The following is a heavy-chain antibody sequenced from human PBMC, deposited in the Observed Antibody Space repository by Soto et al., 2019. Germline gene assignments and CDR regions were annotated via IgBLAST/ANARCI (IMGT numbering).Heavy chain of an antibody. D-gene: IGHD3-9*01. CDR1: GFTFSSYA. J-gene: IGHJ6*02. CDR2: ISYDGSNK. V-gene: IGHV3-30-3*01. CDR3: ARDNINVLRYFDWSAYYYGMDV. Sequence: GSLRLSCAASGFTFSSYAMHWVRQAPGKGLEWVAVISYDGSNKYYADSVKGRFTISRDNSKNTLYLQMNSLRAEDTAVYYCARDNINVLRYFDWSAYYYGMDVWGQGTTVTVSS.